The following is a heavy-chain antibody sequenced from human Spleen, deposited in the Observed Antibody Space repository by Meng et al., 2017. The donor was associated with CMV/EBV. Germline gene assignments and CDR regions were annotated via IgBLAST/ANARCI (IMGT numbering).Heavy chain of an antibody. CDR1: GFTFSSSE. V-gene: IGHV3-48*03. Sequence: GESLKISCAASGFTFSSSEMHWVRQAPGKGLEWVSYISSGGSTRYYADSVKGRFTISRDNAKNSLYLQMNSLRAEDTAVYYCARDRPDSSSWYLLDYWGQGTLVTVSS. D-gene: IGHD6-13*01. CDR3: ARDRPDSSSWYLLDY. J-gene: IGHJ4*02. CDR2: ISSGGSTR.